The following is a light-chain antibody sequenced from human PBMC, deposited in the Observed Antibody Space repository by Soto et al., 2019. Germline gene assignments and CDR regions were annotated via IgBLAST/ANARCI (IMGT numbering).Light chain of an antibody. Sequence: QSALTQPASVSGSPGQSITISCTGTSSDVGGYNYVSWYQQHPGKALKLMIYDVSNRPSGVFNRFSGSKSGNTASLTISGLQAEDEADYYCSSYTSSSTPVVFGGGTKLTVL. CDR2: DVS. CDR3: SSYTSSSTPVV. CDR1: SSDVGGYNY. V-gene: IGLV2-14*01. J-gene: IGLJ2*01.